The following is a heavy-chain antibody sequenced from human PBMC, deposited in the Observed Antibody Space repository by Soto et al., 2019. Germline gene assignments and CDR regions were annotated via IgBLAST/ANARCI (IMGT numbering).Heavy chain of an antibody. CDR2: ISWNSGSI. CDR1: GFTFDDYA. J-gene: IGHJ6*03. Sequence: PGGSLRLSCAASGFTFDDYAMHWVRQAPGKGLEWVSGISWNSGSIGYADSVKGRFTISRDNAKNSLYLQMNSLRAEDTALYYCAKDLGYCSSTSCFRYMDVWGKGTTVTVSS. D-gene: IGHD2-2*01. V-gene: IGHV3-9*01. CDR3: AKDLGYCSSTSCFRYMDV.